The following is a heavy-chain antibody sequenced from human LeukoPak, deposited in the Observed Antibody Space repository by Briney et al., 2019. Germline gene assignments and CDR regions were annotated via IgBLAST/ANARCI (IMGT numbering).Heavy chain of an antibody. CDR1: GFTFSAYW. Sequence: GGSLRLSCAASGFTFSAYWMRWVRQAPGKGLEWISAISASGSSTYYADSVKGRFTISRDNSKNTLCLQVNSLRAEDSAIYYCAKGGDSYYSRYYMDVWGKGTTVTVSS. J-gene: IGHJ6*03. V-gene: IGHV3-23*01. CDR3: AKGGDSYYSRYYMDV. D-gene: IGHD2-21*02. CDR2: ISASGSST.